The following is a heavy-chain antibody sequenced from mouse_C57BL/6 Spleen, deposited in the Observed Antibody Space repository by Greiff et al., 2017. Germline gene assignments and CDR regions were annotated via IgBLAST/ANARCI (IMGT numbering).Heavy chain of an antibody. CDR3: ARGSLWVWYFDV. J-gene: IGHJ1*03. D-gene: IGHD6-1*01. Sequence: EVQLQESGPGLVKPSQSLSLTCSVTGYSITSCYYWNWIRQFPGNKLEWMGYISYDGSNNYNPSLKNRISLTRDTSKNPFFLKLNSVTTEDTATYYCARGSLWVWYFDVWGTGTTVTVSS. CDR2: ISYDGSN. CDR1: GYSITSCYY. V-gene: IGHV3-6*01.